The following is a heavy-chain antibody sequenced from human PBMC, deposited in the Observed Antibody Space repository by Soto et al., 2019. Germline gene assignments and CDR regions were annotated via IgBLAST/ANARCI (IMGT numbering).Heavy chain of an antibody. CDR3: ASPRQGNYDFLSGYYALDY. D-gene: IGHD3-3*01. V-gene: IGHV4-39*01. Sequence: KPSETLSLTCTVSGASISSSHSYWGWVRQPPGKGLEWIVSFYYTGGTYSTYYNPSLKSRVTISVDTSKSQFSLNLRSVTAADTAVYYCASPRQGNYDFLSGYYALDYWGQGTLVTVSS. CDR2: FYYTGGT. CDR1: GASISSSHSY. J-gene: IGHJ4*02.